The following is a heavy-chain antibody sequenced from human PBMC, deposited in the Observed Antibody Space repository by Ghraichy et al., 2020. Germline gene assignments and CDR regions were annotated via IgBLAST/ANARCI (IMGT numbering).Heavy chain of an antibody. Sequence: GGSLRLSCAASGFTFSSYAMSWVRQAPGKGLEWVSAISGSGGSTYYADSVKGRFTISRDNSKNTLYLQMNSLRAEDTAVYYCAKASYYYDSSGYYGGPGVFDYWGQGTLVTVSS. CDR3: AKASYYYDSSGYYGGPGVFDY. CDR1: GFTFSSYA. D-gene: IGHD3-22*01. J-gene: IGHJ4*02. V-gene: IGHV3-23*01. CDR2: ISGSGGST.